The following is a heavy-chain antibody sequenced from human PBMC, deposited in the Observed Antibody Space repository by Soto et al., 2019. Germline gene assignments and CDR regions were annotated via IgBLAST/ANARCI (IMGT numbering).Heavy chain of an antibody. Sequence: EVQLLESGGGLVQPGGSLRLSCAASEFTFYSYAMSWVRQAPGKGLEWISAISVSGEYTYYADSVKGRFTISRDNSKNTVYLQMNSLRAEDTAVYYCAKATYSSSWGGPWGQGTLVTVSS. J-gene: IGHJ5*02. CDR3: AKATYSSSWGGP. D-gene: IGHD6-13*01. CDR2: ISVSGEYT. CDR1: EFTFYSYA. V-gene: IGHV3-23*01.